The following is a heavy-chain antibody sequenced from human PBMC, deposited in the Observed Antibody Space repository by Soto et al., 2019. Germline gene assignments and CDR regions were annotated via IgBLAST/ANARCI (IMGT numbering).Heavy chain of an antibody. CDR3: AREKRANGYFDY. CDR1: GFTFSAYW. J-gene: IGHJ4*02. D-gene: IGHD6-25*01. Sequence: EVQLVESGGGLVQTGGSLRLSCAASGFTFSAYWMSWVLQAPGKGLEWVANIKQAGSEKYDVDSVNGRFIISRDDAKNSLCLQVNSLRVEDTAVYYCAREKRANGYFDYWGQGTLVTVSS. CDR2: IKQAGSEK. V-gene: IGHV3-7*01.